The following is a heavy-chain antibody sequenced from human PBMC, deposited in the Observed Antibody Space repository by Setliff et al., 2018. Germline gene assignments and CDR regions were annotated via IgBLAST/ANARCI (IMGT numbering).Heavy chain of an antibody. CDR3: ARAQSWSGGPYYFDN. J-gene: IGHJ4*02. V-gene: IGHV1-8*02. D-gene: IGHD3-3*01. Sequence: ASVKVSCKASGYTFTSYDINWVRQATGQGLEWMGWMNPNSGNTGYAQKFQGRVTMTRNTSINTAYMDLSGLRFEDTAVYYCARAQSWSGGPYYFDNWGQETLVTVSS. CDR2: MNPNSGNT. CDR1: GYTFTSYD.